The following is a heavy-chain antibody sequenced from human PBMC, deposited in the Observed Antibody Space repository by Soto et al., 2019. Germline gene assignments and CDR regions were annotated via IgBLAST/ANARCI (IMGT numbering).Heavy chain of an antibody. D-gene: IGHD1-26*01. V-gene: IGHV1-24*01. J-gene: IGHJ3*01. CDR1: GYTLTELS. Sequence: VQLVQSGAEVKKPGDSVKVSCKVSGYTLTELSMHWVRQAPGKGLEWMGGFDPEDGETIYAQKFQGRVTMTEDTYTDTAYMELSSLRSEDTAVYYCAALGAWQMSDAFDLWGQGTMVTVSS. CDR3: AALGAWQMSDAFDL. CDR2: FDPEDGET.